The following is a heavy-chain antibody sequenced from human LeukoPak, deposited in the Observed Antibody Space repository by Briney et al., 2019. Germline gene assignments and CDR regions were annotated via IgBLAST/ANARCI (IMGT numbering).Heavy chain of an antibody. CDR3: ARGYYYGSGHNWFDP. CDR1: GYTFTSYY. V-gene: IGHV1-46*01. D-gene: IGHD3-10*01. CDR2: INPTGGST. Sequence: ASVKVSCKASGYTFTSYYMHWVRQAPGEGLEWMGIINPTGGSTSYAQKFQGRVTMTRNTSISTAYMELSSLRSEDTAVYYCARGYYYGSGHNWFDPWGQGTLVTVSS. J-gene: IGHJ5*02.